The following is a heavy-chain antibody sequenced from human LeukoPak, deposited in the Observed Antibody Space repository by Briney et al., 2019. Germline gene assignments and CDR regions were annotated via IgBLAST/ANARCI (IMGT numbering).Heavy chain of an antibody. CDR3: ARHHVLEAEFDY. J-gene: IGHJ4*02. CDR1: GGSISSSSYY. V-gene: IGHV4-39*01. CDR2: IYYSGST. Sequence: SETLSLTCTVSGGSISSSSYYWGWIRQPPGKGLEWIGSIYYSGSTYYNPSLKSRVTISVDTSKNQFSLKLSSVTAADTAVYYCARHHVLEAEFDYWGQGTLVTVSS. D-gene: IGHD1-1*01.